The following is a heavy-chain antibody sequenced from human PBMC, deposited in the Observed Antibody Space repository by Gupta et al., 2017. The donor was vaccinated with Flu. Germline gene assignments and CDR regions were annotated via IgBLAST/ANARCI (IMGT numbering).Heavy chain of an antibody. CDR3: AREVVNNRLDP. Sequence: ELQLVESGGGLVQPGGSLRLFCAASGFNFSSHFMHWVRQAPGKGLVWVSRIRFDGTATSYADSVKGRFTISRDNAKSTLYLQMNSLRGEDTALYYCAREVVNNRLDPWGQGTLVTVSS. D-gene: IGHD2-15*01. V-gene: IGHV3-74*01. CDR2: IRFDGTAT. J-gene: IGHJ5*02. CDR1: GFNFSSHF.